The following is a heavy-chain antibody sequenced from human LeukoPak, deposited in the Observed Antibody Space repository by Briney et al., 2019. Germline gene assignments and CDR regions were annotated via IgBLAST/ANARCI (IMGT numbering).Heavy chain of an antibody. CDR2: ISSSSSYI. CDR3: ARTPGDTARGDY. V-gene: IGHV3-21*01. D-gene: IGHD5-18*01. Sequence: GGSLRLSPADPGFSFSSESTSWVRQAPGKGLEWVSSISSSSSYIYYADSVEGRFTISRDNAKNSLYLQMNSLRAEDTAVYYCARTPGDTARGDYWGQGTLVTVSS. CDR1: GFSFSSES. J-gene: IGHJ4*02.